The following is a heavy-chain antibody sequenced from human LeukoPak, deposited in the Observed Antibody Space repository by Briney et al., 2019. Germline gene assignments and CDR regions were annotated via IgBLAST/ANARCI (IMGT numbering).Heavy chain of an antibody. J-gene: IGHJ4*02. V-gene: IGHV3-53*01. Sequence: GGSLRLSCAASGFTVSSNEMTWVRQAPGKGLEWVSVIYSGGSTYYADSVKGRFTISRDNSKNTLYLQMNSLRAEDTAVYYCARDFRGYSYGSLGYWGQGTLVTVSS. CDR2: IYSGGST. CDR3: ARDFRGYSYGSLGY. CDR1: GFTVSSNE. D-gene: IGHD5-18*01.